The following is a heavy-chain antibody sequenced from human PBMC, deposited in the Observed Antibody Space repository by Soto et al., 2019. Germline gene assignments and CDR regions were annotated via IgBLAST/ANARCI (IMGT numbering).Heavy chain of an antibody. CDR1: GYTFTSYA. V-gene: IGHV1-3*05. J-gene: IGHJ4*02. CDR3: ARHGSGCAY. Sequence: QVQLVQSGAEEKKPGASVKVSCKASGYTFTSYAMHWVRQAPGQRLEWMEWINAGNGNTKYSQKFQGRVNIPRDTPASTAYMELSSLRSEDTAVYYWARHGSGCAYWGQGTLVTVSS. D-gene: IGHD3-22*01. CDR2: INAGNGNT.